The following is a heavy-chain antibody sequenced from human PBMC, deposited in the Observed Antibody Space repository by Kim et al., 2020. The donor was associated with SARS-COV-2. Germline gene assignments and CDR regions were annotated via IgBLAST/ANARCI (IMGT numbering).Heavy chain of an antibody. V-gene: IGHV1-2*06. CDR1: GYTFTGYY. J-gene: IGHJ6*02. CDR3: ARDSTIFGVVILPYYYYGMDV. Sequence: ASVKVSCKASGYTFTGYYMHWVRQAPGQGLEWMGRINPNSGGTNYAQKFHGRVTMTRDTSISTAYMELSRLRSDDTAVYYCARDSTIFGVVILPYYYYGMDVWGQGTTVTVSS. D-gene: IGHD3-3*01. CDR2: INPNSGGT.